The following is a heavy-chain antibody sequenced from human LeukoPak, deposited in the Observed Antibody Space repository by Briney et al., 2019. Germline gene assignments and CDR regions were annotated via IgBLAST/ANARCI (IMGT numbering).Heavy chain of an antibody. V-gene: IGHV1-46*01. D-gene: IGHD6-13*01. CDR1: GYTFTSYY. Sequence: ASVKVSCKASGYTFTSYYMHWVRQAPGQGLEWMGIINPSGGSTRYAQKFQGRVTMTRDTSTSTVYMELSSLRSEDTAVYYCARERGLSSQGDAFDIWGQGTMATVSS. J-gene: IGHJ3*02. CDR2: INPSGGST. CDR3: ARERGLSSQGDAFDI.